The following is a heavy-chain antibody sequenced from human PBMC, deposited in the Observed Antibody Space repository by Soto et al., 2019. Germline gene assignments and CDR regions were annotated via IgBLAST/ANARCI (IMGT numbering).Heavy chain of an antibody. CDR1: GGSISSSSYY. CDR3: ARLPYRYSSSWYYLDY. CDR2: IYYSGST. J-gene: IGHJ4*02. V-gene: IGHV4-39*01. Sequence: SETLSLTCTVSGGSISSSSYYWGWIRQPPGKGLEWIGSIYYSGSTYYNPSLKSRVTISVDTSKNQFSLKLSSVTAADAAVYYCARLPYRYSSSWYYLDYWGQGTLVTVSS. D-gene: IGHD6-13*01.